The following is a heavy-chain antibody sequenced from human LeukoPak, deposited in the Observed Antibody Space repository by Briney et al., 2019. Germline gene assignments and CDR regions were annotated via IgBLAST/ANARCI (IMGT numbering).Heavy chain of an antibody. D-gene: IGHD6-19*01. J-gene: IGHJ4*02. V-gene: IGHV1-69*13. CDR1: GGTFSSYA. Sequence: ASVKVSCKASGGTFSSYAISWVRQAPGQGLEWMGGIIPIFGTSNYAQKFQGRVTITADESTSTAYLELSSLRSEDPAVYYCARYYSGWYYFDYWGQGTLVTVSS. CDR3: ARYYSGWYYFDY. CDR2: IIPIFGTS.